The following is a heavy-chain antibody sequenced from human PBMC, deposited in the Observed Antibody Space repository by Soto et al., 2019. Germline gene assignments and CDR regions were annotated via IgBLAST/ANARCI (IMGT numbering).Heavy chain of an antibody. V-gene: IGHV3-23*01. J-gene: IGHJ4*02. CDR2: ISDNGGST. Sequence: QPGGSPTLSSAAHGIAFSNYAMTWVRHAPGKGLEWVSAISDNGGSTFYVASVKGRFTISRDNSKNTLDLQMNSLRVDGTAIYYCAKKTDNLYHCEPYDYSGQVDLVTV. D-gene: IGHD1-20*01. CDR1: GIAFSNYA. CDR3: AKKTDNLYHCEPYDY.